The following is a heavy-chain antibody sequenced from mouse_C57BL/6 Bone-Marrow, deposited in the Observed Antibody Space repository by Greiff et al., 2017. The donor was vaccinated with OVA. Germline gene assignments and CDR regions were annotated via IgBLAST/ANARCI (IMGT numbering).Heavy chain of an antibody. Sequence: VKLQESGPGLVQPSQSLSITCTVSGFSLTSYGVHWVRQSPGKGLEWLGVIWRGGSTDYNAAFMSRLSITKDNSKSQVFFKMNRLQADDTAIYYCAKTRWLGAMDYWGQGTSVTVSS. J-gene: IGHJ4*01. CDR2: IWRGGST. D-gene: IGHD2-3*01. CDR3: AKTRWLGAMDY. CDR1: GFSLTSYG. V-gene: IGHV2-5*01.